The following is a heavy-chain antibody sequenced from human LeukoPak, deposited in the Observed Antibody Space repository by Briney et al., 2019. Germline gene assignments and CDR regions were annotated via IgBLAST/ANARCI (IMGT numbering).Heavy chain of an antibody. D-gene: IGHD1-1*01. V-gene: IGHV4-59*08. CDR3: ARHTSMAHFDY. CDR1: GDSISSYY. Sequence: KSSETLSLTCNVSGDSISSYYWSWIRQPPGKGLEWIGYIYYSGSTNYSPSLKSRVTISVDTSKNQFSLRLSSVTAADTAVYYCARHTSMAHFDYWGQGTLVTVSS. J-gene: IGHJ4*02. CDR2: IYYSGST.